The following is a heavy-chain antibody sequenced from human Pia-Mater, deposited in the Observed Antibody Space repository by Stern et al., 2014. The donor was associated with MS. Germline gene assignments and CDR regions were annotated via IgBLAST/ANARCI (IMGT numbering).Heavy chain of an antibody. V-gene: IGHV4-31*03. Sequence: QVQLQESGPGLVKPSQTLSLTCTVSGGSISSGGYFWSWIRQPPGKGLEWIGFVYPSGSPYYNPSLKSRLTISVDTSKNQFSLNLSSVTAADTAVYYCARKGAIVPAAIENWFDSWGQGTLVTVSS. CDR1: GGSISSGGYF. D-gene: IGHD2-2*01. J-gene: IGHJ5*01. CDR3: ARKGAIVPAAIENWFDS. CDR2: VYPSGSP.